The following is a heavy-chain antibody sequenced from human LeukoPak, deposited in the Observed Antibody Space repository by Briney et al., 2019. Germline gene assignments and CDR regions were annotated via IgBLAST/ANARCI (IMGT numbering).Heavy chain of an antibody. CDR2: INPSGGST. D-gene: IGHD2-21*02. CDR1: GGTFSSYT. J-gene: IGHJ6*02. Sequence: GASVKVSCKASGGTFSSYTISWVRQAPGQGLEWMGIINPSGGSTSYAQKFQGRVTMTRDTSTSTVYMELSSLRSEDTAVYYCARDLIVVVTRTYYYYYGMDVWGQGTTVTVSS. V-gene: IGHV1-46*01. CDR3: ARDLIVVVTRTYYYYYGMDV.